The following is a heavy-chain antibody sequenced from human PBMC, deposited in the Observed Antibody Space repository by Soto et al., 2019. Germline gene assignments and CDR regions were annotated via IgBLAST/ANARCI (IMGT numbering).Heavy chain of an antibody. J-gene: IGHJ6*02. CDR3: ASRYYDFWSGRPYYYYGMDV. Sequence: PSETLSLTCAVYGGSFSGYYWSWIRQPPGKGLEWIGEINHSGSTNHNPSLKSRVTISVDTSKNQFSLKLSSVTAADTAVYYCASRYYDFWSGRPYYYYGMDVWGQGTTVTVSS. D-gene: IGHD3-3*01. CDR2: INHSGST. V-gene: IGHV4-34*01. CDR1: GGSFSGYY.